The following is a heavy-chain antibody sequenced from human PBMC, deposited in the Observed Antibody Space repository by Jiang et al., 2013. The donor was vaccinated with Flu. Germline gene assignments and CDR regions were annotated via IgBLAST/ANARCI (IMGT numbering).Heavy chain of an antibody. CDR2: INAGNGNT. J-gene: IGHJ5*02. D-gene: IGHD2-15*01. V-gene: IGHV1-3*01. CDR3: ARDHCSGGSCRHRWFDP. Sequence: WMGWINAGNGNTKYSQKFQGRVTITGDTSASTAYMELSSLRSEDTAVYYCARDHCSGGSCRHRWFDPWGQGTLVTVSS.